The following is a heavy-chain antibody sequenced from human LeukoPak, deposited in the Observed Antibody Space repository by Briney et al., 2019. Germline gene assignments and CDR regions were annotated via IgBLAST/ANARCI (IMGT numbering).Heavy chain of an antibody. CDR1: RFTFDDYW. Sequence: PGGSLRLSCGASRFTFDDYWMSWVRQAPGQGLEWVANINQDGSEKYYLDSAKGRFTISRDNARNSLYLQVNSLRAEDTAVYYCARGGTSGYSSTRHFWGGNYYFDYWGQGSLVTVSS. CDR2: INQDGSEK. CDR3: ARGGTSGYSSTRHFWGGNYYFDY. D-gene: IGHD2-2*01. J-gene: IGHJ4*02. V-gene: IGHV3-7*01.